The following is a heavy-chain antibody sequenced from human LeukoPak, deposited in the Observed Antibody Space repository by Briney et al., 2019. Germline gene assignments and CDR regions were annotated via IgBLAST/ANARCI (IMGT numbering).Heavy chain of an antibody. D-gene: IGHD3-22*01. CDR1: GFTFSYYP. V-gene: IGHV3-30-3*01. J-gene: IGHJ4*02. CDR3: ARGPYYDGSGYDFDY. CDR2: ISYAGTKI. Sequence: GGSLRLSCVASGFTFSYYPMHWVRQAPGKGLESLATISYAGTKIYYADSVKGRLTISRDNSRDTLYLQMSSLRTEDTAVYYCARGPYYDGSGYDFDYWGQGTLVTVSS.